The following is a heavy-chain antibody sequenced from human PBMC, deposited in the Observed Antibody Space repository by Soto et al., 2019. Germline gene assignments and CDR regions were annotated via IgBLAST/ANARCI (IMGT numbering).Heavy chain of an antibody. CDR2: IIPIFGTA. D-gene: IGHD3-22*01. CDR3: ARENDQYYYDSSGYPNWFDP. J-gene: IGHJ5*02. Sequence: ASVKVSCKASGGTFSSYAISWVRQAPGQGLERMGGIIPIFGTANYAQKFQGRVTITADESTSTAYMELSSLRSEDTAVYYCARENDQYYYDSSGYPNWFDPWGQGTLVTVSS. V-gene: IGHV1-69*13. CDR1: GGTFSSYA.